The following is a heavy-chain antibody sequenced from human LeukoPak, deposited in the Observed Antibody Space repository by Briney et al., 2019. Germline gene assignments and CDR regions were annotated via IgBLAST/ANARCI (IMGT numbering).Heavy chain of an antibody. V-gene: IGHV3-48*01. D-gene: IGHD1-26*01. CDR2: ISSSSSTI. CDR1: GFTFSTYS. CDR3: ARDPTYSGRYPYYFEY. Sequence: GGSLRLSCAASGFTFSTYSMNWVRQAPGKGLEWVSYISSSSSTIYYADSVKGRFTISRDNSKNTLYLQMDSLRPEDTALYYCARDPTYSGRYPYYFEYWGQGTLVTVSS. J-gene: IGHJ4*02.